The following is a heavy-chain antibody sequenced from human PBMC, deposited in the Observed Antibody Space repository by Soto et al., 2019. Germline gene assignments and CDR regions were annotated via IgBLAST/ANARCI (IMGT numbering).Heavy chain of an antibody. J-gene: IGHJ4*02. CDR1: GVTFSSYA. Sequence: ALVKVSCKASGVTFSSYAISWVRQAPGQGLEWMGGIIPIFGTANYAQKFQGRVTITADESTSTAYMELSSLRSEDTAVYYCSHLTNYYFDYWGQGPLVTVPQ. D-gene: IGHD1-1*01. CDR2: IIPIFGTA. V-gene: IGHV1-69*13. CDR3: SHLTNYYFDY.